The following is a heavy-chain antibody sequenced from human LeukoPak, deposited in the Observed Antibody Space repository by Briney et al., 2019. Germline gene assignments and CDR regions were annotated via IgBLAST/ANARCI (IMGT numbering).Heavy chain of an antibody. Sequence: GGSLRLSCAASGFTFSSYSMNWVRQAPGKGLEWVSYISSSSSTIYYADSVKGRFTISRDNAKNSLYLQMNSLRAEDTAVYYCARDLGDSSSWYIWETSPAHYFDYWGQGTLVTVSS. J-gene: IGHJ4*02. CDR3: ARDLGDSSSWYIWETSPAHYFDY. V-gene: IGHV3-48*04. CDR2: ISSSSSTI. CDR1: GFTFSSYS. D-gene: IGHD6-13*01.